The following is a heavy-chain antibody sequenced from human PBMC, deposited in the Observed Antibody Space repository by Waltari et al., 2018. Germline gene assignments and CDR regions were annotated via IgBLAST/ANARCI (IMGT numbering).Heavy chain of an antibody. J-gene: IGHJ4*02. V-gene: IGHV4-38-2*02. Sequence: QVQLQESGPRLVKPSETLSLTCVVSGFSISSGYYWGWIRQPPGKGLEWIGSIYHSGSTSYNPYLKSRVTISVDTSKNQFSLKLSSVTAADTAVYYCAREIRGAEYWGQGTLVTVSS. CDR3: AREIRGAEY. CDR1: GFSISSGYY. CDR2: IYHSGST. D-gene: IGHD3-3*01.